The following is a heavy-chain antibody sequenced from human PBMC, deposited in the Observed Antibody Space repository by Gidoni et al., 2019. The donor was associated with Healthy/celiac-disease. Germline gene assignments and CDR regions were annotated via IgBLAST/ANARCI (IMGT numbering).Heavy chain of an antibody. V-gene: IGHV3-64D*06. CDR1: GFTFSSYA. D-gene: IGHD4-17*01. Sequence: EVQLVEPGGGLVQPGGSLRLPGSASGFTFSSYAMHWVRQAPGKGLAYVSAISSNGGSTYYADSVQGRFTISRDNSKNTLYLQMSSLRAEDTAVYYCVKRTTVTTFDYWGQGTLVTVSS. CDR2: ISSNGGST. CDR3: VKRTTVTTFDY. J-gene: IGHJ4*02.